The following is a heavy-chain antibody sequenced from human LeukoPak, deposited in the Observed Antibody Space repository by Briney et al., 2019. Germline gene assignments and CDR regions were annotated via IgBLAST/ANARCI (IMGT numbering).Heavy chain of an antibody. CDR2: ITGGGSTT. CDR1: GFTFSSYA. D-gene: IGHD6-13*01. CDR3: ARESPVAATGRSWFDS. Sequence: GGSLRLSCAASGFTFSSYAMRWVRHAPGKGLEWVSTITGGGSTTYYADSVKGRFTISRDNSKNTLSLQMNSLRAEDTALYYCARESPVAATGRSWFDSWGQGTLVTVSS. J-gene: IGHJ5*01. V-gene: IGHV3-23*01.